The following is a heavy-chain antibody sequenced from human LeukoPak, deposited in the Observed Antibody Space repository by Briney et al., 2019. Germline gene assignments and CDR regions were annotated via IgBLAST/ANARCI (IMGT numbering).Heavy chain of an antibody. V-gene: IGHV3-53*01. CDR1: GFTVSSNY. CDR2: IYSGGST. CDR3: ARDTQVGILGY. Sequence: GGSLRLSCAASGFTVSSNYMSWVRQAPGKGLEWVSVIYSGGSTYYADSVKGRFTISRDNSKNTLYLQMNSLRAEDTAVYYCARDTQVGILGYWGQGTLVTVSS. D-gene: IGHD2-15*01. J-gene: IGHJ4*02.